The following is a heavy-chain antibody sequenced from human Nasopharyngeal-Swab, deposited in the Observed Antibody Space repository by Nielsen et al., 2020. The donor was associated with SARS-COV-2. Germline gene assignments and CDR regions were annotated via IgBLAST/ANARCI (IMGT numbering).Heavy chain of an antibody. D-gene: IGHD6-13*01. Sequence: ASVKVSCKASGYTFTSYAMHWVRQAPGQRLEWMGWINAGNGNTKSSQKFQGRVTITRDTAASTAYMELSSLRSEDTAVYYCARGIAAAGTLDYWGQGTLVTVSS. CDR2: INAGNGNT. J-gene: IGHJ4*02. CDR1: GYTFTSYA. V-gene: IGHV1-3*01. CDR3: ARGIAAAGTLDY.